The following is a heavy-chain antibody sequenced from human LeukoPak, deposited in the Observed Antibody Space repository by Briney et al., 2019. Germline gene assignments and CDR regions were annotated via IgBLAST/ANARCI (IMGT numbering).Heavy chain of an antibody. Sequence: SETLSLTCTVSGGSITDYYWSWIRQPPGKGLEWIGYTYYSGSTSSNPSLKSRVIMSVDTSKNQVSLKLNSVTAADTAVYYCATTENSSGWFAYWGQGSLVTVSS. V-gene: IGHV4-59*08. CDR1: GGSITDYY. CDR3: ATTENSSGWFAY. J-gene: IGHJ4*02. CDR2: TYYSGST. D-gene: IGHD6-19*01.